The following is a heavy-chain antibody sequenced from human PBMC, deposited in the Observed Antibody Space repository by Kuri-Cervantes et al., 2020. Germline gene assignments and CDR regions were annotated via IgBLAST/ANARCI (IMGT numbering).Heavy chain of an antibody. J-gene: IGHJ6*01. CDR3: ARDVPPMVRGVYPYYYGMDV. Sequence: LSLTCAASGFTFDDYAMHWVRQAPGKGLEWVSGISWNSGSIGYADSVKGRFTISRDNSKNTLYLQMNSLRAEDTAVYYCARDVPPMVRGVYPYYYGMDVWGQGNAVTGSS. CDR2: ISWNSGSI. D-gene: IGHD3-10*01. V-gene: IGHV3-9*01. CDR1: GFTFDDYA.